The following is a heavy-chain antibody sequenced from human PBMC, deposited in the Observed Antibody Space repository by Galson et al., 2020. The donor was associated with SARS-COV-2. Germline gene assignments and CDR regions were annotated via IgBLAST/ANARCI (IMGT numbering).Heavy chain of an antibody. Sequence: PGGSLRLSCSASGFTFNNYGLSWVRQAPNKGLEWVASISTSSRYMNYADSLKGRFTISRDNAKSSLYLQMNSLTADDTAVYYCVRDRSIVRAPPGHWGQGTLVTVSS. CDR2: ISTSSRYM. CDR3: VRDRSIVRAPPGH. D-gene: IGHD3-10*01. CDR1: GFTFNNYG. V-gene: IGHV3-21*06. J-gene: IGHJ4*02.